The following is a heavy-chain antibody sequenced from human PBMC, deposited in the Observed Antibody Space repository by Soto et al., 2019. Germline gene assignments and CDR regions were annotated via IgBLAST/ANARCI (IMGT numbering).Heavy chain of an antibody. D-gene: IGHD6-13*01. CDR2: ISANGGTT. CDR3: VKGGWPAGARWFDP. V-gene: IGHV3-23*01. Sequence: EVQLLESGGNLVQPGGSLRLSCAASGFIFSNYAMSWVRQAPGKGLEWVSVISANGGTTYSADSVKGRFTISRDNSKNTLHLEMNSLRVEDTAVYYCVKGGWPAGARWFDPWGQGTRVAVSS. J-gene: IGHJ5*02. CDR1: GFIFSNYA.